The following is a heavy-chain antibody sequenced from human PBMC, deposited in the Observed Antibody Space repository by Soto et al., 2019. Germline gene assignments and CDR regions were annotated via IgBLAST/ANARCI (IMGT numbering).Heavy chain of an antibody. CDR2: IGTAGDP. J-gene: IGHJ6*02. CDR3: ARARVEFWSGTYYYYGMDV. Sequence: EVQLVESGGGLVQPGGSLRLSCAASGFTFSSYDMHWVRRATGKGLEWVSAIGTAGDPYYPGSVQGRFSISRENAKNSLYLQMNSLRVGDTAVYYCARARVEFWSGTYYYYGMDVWGQGTTVTVSS. V-gene: IGHV3-13*05. CDR1: GFTFSSYD. D-gene: IGHD3-3*01.